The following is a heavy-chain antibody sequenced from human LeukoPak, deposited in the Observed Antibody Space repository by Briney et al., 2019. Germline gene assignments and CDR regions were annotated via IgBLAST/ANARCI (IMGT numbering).Heavy chain of an antibody. CDR2: ISSSSSYK. D-gene: IGHD3-9*01. CDR1: GFIFSSYT. CDR3: ARDRPTLTGYYPCDY. V-gene: IGHV3-21*01. Sequence: GGSLRLSCAASGFIFSSYTMNWVRQAPGKGLEWVSSISSSSSYKYYADSVKGRFTISRDNAKNSLFLQMNSLRAEDTAVYYCARDRPTLTGYYPCDYWGQGTLVTVSS. J-gene: IGHJ4*02.